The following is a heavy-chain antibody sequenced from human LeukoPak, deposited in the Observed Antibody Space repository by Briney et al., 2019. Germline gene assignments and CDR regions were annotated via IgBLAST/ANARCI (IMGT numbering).Heavy chain of an antibody. Sequence: PGGSLRLSCAASGFTFSSYGMHWVRQAPGKGLEWVAFIRYDGSNKYYADSVKGRFTISRDNSKNTLYLQMNSLRAEDTAVYYCATSASGWYYYYMDVWGKGTTVTISS. V-gene: IGHV3-30*02. J-gene: IGHJ6*03. CDR2: IRYDGSNK. CDR3: ATSASGWYYYYMDV. D-gene: IGHD6-19*01. CDR1: GFTFSSYG.